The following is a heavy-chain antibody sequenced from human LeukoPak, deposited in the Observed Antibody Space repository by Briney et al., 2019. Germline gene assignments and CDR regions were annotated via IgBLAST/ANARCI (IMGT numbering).Heavy chain of an antibody. CDR1: GGSISSSNW. D-gene: IGHD3-22*01. V-gene: IGHV4-4*02. Sequence: SETLSLTCAVSGGSISSSNWWSWTRQPPGKGLEWIGEIYHSGSTNYNPSLKSRVTMSVDTSKNQFSLKLSSVTAADTAVYYCARDITYYYDSSGFDYWGQGTLVTVSS. CDR3: ARDITYYYDSSGFDY. J-gene: IGHJ4*02. CDR2: IYHSGST.